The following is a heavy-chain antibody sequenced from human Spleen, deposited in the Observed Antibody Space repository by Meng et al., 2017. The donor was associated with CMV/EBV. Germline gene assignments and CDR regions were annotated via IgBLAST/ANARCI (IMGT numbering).Heavy chain of an antibody. V-gene: IGHV1-2*02. CDR3: ARTQVPAHTGSYRYYYFYAMDV. J-gene: IGHJ6*02. Sequence: ASVKVSCKASGYTFTGYYIHWVRQAPGQGPEWMGWISPNSGGTNYIQKFQGRVTMTRDTSIDTAYMELKRLRSEDTAVYYCARTQVPAHTGSYRYYYFYAMDVWGQGTTVTVSS. D-gene: IGHD1-26*01. CDR1: GYTFTGYY. CDR2: ISPNSGGT.